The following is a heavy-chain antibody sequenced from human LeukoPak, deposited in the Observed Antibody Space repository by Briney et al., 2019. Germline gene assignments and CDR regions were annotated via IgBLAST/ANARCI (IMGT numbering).Heavy chain of an antibody. CDR1: GYTFTGYY. Sequence: ASVKVSCKASGYTFTGYYMHWVRQAPGQGLEWMGWINPNSGGTNYAQKFQGRVTMTRDTSISTAYMELSRLRSDDTAVYYCARDHSGITMVRGVIGGYWGQGTLVTVSS. J-gene: IGHJ4*02. D-gene: IGHD3-10*01. CDR2: INPNSGGT. V-gene: IGHV1-2*02. CDR3: ARDHSGITMVRGVIGGY.